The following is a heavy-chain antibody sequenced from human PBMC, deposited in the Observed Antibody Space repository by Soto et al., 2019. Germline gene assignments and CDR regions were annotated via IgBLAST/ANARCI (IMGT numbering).Heavy chain of an antibody. CDR3: ARDGARTNYGDYDQAGKDASDI. D-gene: IGHD4-17*01. V-gene: IGHV4-59*01. CDR2: IYYSGST. J-gene: IGHJ3*02. Sequence: PSETLSLTCTVSGGSISSYYWSWIRQPPGKGLEWIGYIYYSGSTNYNPSLKSRVTISVDTSKNQFSLKLSSVTAADTAVYYCARDGARTNYGDYDQAGKDASDIWGQGTMVTVSS. CDR1: GGSISSYY.